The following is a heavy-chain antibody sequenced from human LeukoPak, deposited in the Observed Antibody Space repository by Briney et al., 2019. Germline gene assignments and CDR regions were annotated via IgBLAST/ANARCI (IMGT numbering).Heavy chain of an antibody. Sequence: ASVKVSCKASGYTFTNYGMSWVRQAPGQGLEWMGWISGYNGNTKNIQKFRGRVTMTTDTSTSTAYMELRSLRSDDTAVYYCARMAYDILTGYFQPNWFDPWGQGTLVTVSS. D-gene: IGHD3-9*01. J-gene: IGHJ5*02. CDR2: ISGYNGNT. CDR3: ARMAYDILTGYFQPNWFDP. V-gene: IGHV1-18*01. CDR1: GYTFTNYG.